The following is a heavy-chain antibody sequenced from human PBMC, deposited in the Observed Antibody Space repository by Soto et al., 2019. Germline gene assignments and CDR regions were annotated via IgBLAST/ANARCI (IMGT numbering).Heavy chain of an antibody. V-gene: IGHV4-4*02. CDR2: MYHSGST. CDR1: GGSISSSNW. Sequence: QVQLQESGPGLVKPSGTLSLTCAVSGGSISSSNWWSWVRQPPGKGLEWIGEMYHSGSTNHNPSLRSRATISVDKSKNQFSLKLSSVTAADTAVYYCARAHCSGGSCYSVQHWFDPWGQGTLVTVSS. J-gene: IGHJ5*02. CDR3: ARAHCSGGSCYSVQHWFDP. D-gene: IGHD2-15*01.